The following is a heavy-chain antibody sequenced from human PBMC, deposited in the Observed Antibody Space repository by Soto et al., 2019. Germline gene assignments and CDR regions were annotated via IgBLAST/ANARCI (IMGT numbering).Heavy chain of an antibody. D-gene: IGHD6-13*01. V-gene: IGHV3-23*01. J-gene: IGHJ4*02. CDR2: ISGSGGST. CDR3: AWAPFGSSSWYHY. Sequence: GGSLRLSCAASGFTFSSYAMSWVRQAPGKGLEWVSAISGSGGSTYYADSVKGRFTISRDNSKNTLYLQMNSLRAEDTAVYYCAWAPFGSSSWYHYWGQGTLVTVSS. CDR1: GFTFSSYA.